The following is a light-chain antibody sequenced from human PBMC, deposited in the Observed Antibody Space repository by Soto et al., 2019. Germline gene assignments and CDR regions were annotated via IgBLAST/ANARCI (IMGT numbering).Light chain of an antibody. Sequence: DIVLTQSPGTLSLSPGERATLSCRASQSVSSSYLAWYQQKPGQAPSLLIYGASSRATGIPDRFSGSGSGTDFSLNISRLEPEDFAVYYCQQYGSSPVTFDQGTRLEI. CDR2: GAS. V-gene: IGKV3-20*01. J-gene: IGKJ5*01. CDR1: QSVSSSY. CDR3: QQYGSSPVT.